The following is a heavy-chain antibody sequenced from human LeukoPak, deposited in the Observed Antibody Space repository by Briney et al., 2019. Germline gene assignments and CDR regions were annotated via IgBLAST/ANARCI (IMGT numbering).Heavy chain of an antibody. CDR2: ISYDGSNK. D-gene: IGHD3-22*01. CDR3: AKDFSRGYNAFDI. CDR1: GFTFSSYG. V-gene: IGHV3-30*18. J-gene: IGHJ3*02. Sequence: GGSLRLSCAASGFTFSSYGMHWVRQAPGKGLEWVAVISYDGSNKYYADSVKGRFTISRDNSKNTLYLQMSSLRAEDTAVYYCAKDFSRGYNAFDIWGQGTMVTVSS.